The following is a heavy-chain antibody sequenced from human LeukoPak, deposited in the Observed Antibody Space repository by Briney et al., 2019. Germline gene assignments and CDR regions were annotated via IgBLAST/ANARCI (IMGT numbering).Heavy chain of an antibody. CDR3: TKEGAAAGFDY. D-gene: IGHD6-13*01. J-gene: IGHJ4*02. V-gene: IGHV3-48*01. CDR2: ISSSSSAM. Sequence: PGGSLRLSCAASGFTFSNYNMNWVRQAPGKGLEWVSYISSSSSAMFSADSVKGRFTISRDNAKKSLYLQTNNLRVEDTAVYYCTKEGAAAGFDYWGQGTLVTVTS. CDR1: GFTFSNYN.